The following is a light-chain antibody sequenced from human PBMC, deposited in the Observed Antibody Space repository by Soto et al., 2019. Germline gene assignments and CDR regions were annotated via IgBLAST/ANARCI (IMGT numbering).Light chain of an antibody. CDR3: QQYDNVPFT. CDR2: AAS. Sequence: DIQMTQSPSSLSASVGDRVTIICQASQDITNYLHWYQQKPGKAPKLLIYAASNLETGVPSRFIGSGSEKHFSFTISSLQAEDIATVYCQQYDNVPFTFGQGTRLEMK. J-gene: IGKJ5*01. CDR1: QDITNY. V-gene: IGKV1-33*01.